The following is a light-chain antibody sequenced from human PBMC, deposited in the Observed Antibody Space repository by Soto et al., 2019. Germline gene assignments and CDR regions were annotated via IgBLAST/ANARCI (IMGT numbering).Light chain of an antibody. CDR2: LNSDGSH. Sequence: QLVLTQSPSASASLGASVKLTCTLSSGHSSYAIAWHQQQPEKGPRYLMKLNSDGSHSKGDGIPDRFSGSSSGAERYLTISSIQSEDEADYYCQTWGTGPWVFGGGTKVTVL. V-gene: IGLV4-69*01. J-gene: IGLJ3*02. CDR1: SGHSSYA. CDR3: QTWGTGPWV.